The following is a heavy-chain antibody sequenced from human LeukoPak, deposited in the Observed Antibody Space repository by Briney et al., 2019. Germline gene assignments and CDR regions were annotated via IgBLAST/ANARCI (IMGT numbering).Heavy chain of an antibody. CDR3: TRTKNYYYYYMDV. CDR2: IRSKAYGGTT. D-gene: IGHD2-8*01. CDR1: GFTFGDYA. V-gene: IGHV3-49*04. J-gene: IGHJ6*03. Sequence: GGSLRLSCTPSGFTFGDYAMSWVRQAPGKGLEWVGFIRSKAYGGTTEYAASVKGRFTISRDDSKSIAYLQMNSLKTEDTAVYYCTRTKNYYYYYMDVWGKGTTVTVS.